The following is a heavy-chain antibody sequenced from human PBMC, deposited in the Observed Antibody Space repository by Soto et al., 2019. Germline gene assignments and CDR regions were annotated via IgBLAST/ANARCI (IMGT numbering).Heavy chain of an antibody. CDR2: INSDGSST. CDR1: GFTFSSYW. V-gene: IGHV3-74*01. CDR3: AREGHYYDSSPENGMDV. Sequence: GGSLRLSCAASGFTFSSYWMHWVRQAPGKGLEWVSRINSDGSSTSYADSVKGRFTISRDNAKNTLYLQMNSLRAEDTAVYYCAREGHYYDSSPENGMDVWGQGTTVTVSS. J-gene: IGHJ6*02. D-gene: IGHD3-22*01.